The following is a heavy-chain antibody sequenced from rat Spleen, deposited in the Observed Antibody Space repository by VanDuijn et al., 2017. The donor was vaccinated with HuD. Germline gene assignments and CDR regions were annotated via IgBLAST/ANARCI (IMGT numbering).Heavy chain of an antibody. J-gene: IGHJ1*01. CDR1: GFIFSNYG. CDR2: VSFDGSGP. CDR3: TTLSLF. Sequence: EVQLVESGGGLVQPGRSLKLSCAASGFIFSNYGMAWVRQAPTKGLEWVATVSFDGSGPYYRDSVKGRFTISRDDAKSTLYLQMNSLRSEDTATYYCTTLSLFWGPGTMVTVSS. V-gene: IGHV5-29*01.